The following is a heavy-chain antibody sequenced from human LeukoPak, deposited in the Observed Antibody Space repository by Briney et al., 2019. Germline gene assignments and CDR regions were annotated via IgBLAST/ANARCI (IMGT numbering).Heavy chain of an antibody. V-gene: IGHV3-23*01. CDR1: GFTFSSYA. CDR3: AKRSRYYDSNPGGGY. D-gene: IGHD3-22*01. Sequence: GGSLRLSCAASGFTFSSYAMSWVRQAPGKGLEWVSAISGSGGSTYYAGSVKGRFTISRDNSKNTLYLQMNSLRAEDTAVYYCAKRSRYYDSNPGGGYWGQGTLVTVSS. J-gene: IGHJ4*02. CDR2: ISGSGGST.